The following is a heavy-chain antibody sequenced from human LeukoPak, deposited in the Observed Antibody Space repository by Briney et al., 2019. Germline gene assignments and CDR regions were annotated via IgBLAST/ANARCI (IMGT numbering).Heavy chain of an antibody. CDR2: INPSGGST. D-gene: IGHD3-3*01. Sequence: ASVKVSCKASGYTFTSYYMRWVRQAPGQGLEWMGIINPSGGSTSYTQKLQGRVTMTRDTSTSTVYMELSSLRSEDTAVYYCAREGFPPKISDFWSGLGPYYYGMDVWGQGTTVTVSS. V-gene: IGHV1-46*01. CDR3: AREGFPPKISDFWSGLGPYYYGMDV. CDR1: GYTFTSYY. J-gene: IGHJ6*02.